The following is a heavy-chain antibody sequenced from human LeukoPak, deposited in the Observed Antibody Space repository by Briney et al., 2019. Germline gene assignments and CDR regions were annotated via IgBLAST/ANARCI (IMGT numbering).Heavy chain of an antibody. CDR1: GFTFSTYG. Sequence: GGSLRLSCAASGFTFSTYGMHWVRQAPGKGLEWVAFIRYDGSNKYYADSVKGRFTISRDNSKNTLYLQMNSLRAEDTAVYYCARVVGLWFGELWTSLDVWGQGTTVTVSS. CDR2: IRYDGSNK. J-gene: IGHJ6*02. V-gene: IGHV3-30*02. D-gene: IGHD3-10*01. CDR3: ARVVGLWFGELWTSLDV.